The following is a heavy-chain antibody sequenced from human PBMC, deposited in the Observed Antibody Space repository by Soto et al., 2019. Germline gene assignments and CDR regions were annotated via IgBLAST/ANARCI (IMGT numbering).Heavy chain of an antibody. CDR1: GFTFSSYA. Sequence: EVQLLESGGGLVQPGGSLRLSWAASGFTFSSYAMSWVRQAPGKGLEWVSAISGSGGSTYYADSVKGRFTISRDNSKNTLYLQMNSLRAEDTAVYYCAKQLWFGELYFDYWGQGTLVTVSS. CDR3: AKQLWFGELYFDY. V-gene: IGHV3-23*01. J-gene: IGHJ4*02. D-gene: IGHD3-10*01. CDR2: ISGSGGST.